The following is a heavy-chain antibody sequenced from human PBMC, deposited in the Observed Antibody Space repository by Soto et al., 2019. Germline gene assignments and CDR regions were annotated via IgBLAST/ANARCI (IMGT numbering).Heavy chain of an antibody. CDR3: ARAYYVWGSYPDY. Sequence: PGGSMGLSCAASGFTVNIKDINWARHAPGKGLEWVSYISDSGNTKYYADSVKGRFTISRDNAKHSLYLQMNSLRADDTAVYYCARAYYVWGSYPDYWGQGTLVTVSS. J-gene: IGHJ4*02. CDR2: ISDSGNTK. D-gene: IGHD3-16*01. V-gene: IGHV3-48*01. CDR1: GFTVNIKD.